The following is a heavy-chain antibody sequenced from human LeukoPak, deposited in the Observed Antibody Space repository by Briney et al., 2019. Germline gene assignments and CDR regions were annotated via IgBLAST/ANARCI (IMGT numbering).Heavy chain of an antibody. CDR3: ANQQLWFDY. D-gene: IGHD5-18*01. Sequence: PSETLSLTCAVSGYSISSGYYWGWIRQPPGNGLEWIGRIYHSGSTYYNPSLKSRVTISVDTSKNQFSLKLSSVTAADTAVYYCANQQLWFDYWGQGTLVTVPS. CDR1: GYSISSGYY. CDR2: IYHSGST. J-gene: IGHJ4*02. V-gene: IGHV4-38-2*01.